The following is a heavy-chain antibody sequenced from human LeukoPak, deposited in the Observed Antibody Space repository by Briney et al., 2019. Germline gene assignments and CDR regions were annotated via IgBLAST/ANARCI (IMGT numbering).Heavy chain of an antibody. CDR3: ARDLNGSGIYYQGSYYYYYGMDV. CDR1: GGSLSSFY. CDR2: IYYSGST. J-gene: IGHJ6*02. D-gene: IGHD3-10*01. Sequence: KPSETLSLTCTVSGGSLSSFYWTWIRQPPGKGLEWICYIYYSGSTNYNPSLKSRVTISVDTSKNQFSLELSSVTAADTAVYYCARDLNGSGIYYQGSYYYYYGMDVWGQGTTVTVSS. V-gene: IGHV4-59*01.